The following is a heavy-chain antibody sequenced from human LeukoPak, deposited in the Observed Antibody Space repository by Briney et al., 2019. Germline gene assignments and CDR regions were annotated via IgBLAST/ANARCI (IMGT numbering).Heavy chain of an antibody. CDR2: ISYDGSNK. D-gene: IGHD3-22*01. Sequence: GGSLRLSCAASGFTFTKYSMHWVRQAPGKGLEWVAVISYDGSNKYYADSVKGRFTISRDNSKNTLYLQMNSLRAEDTAVYYCARVGWGTHYYDSSGYGFDIWGQGTMVTVSS. J-gene: IGHJ3*02. CDR3: ARVGWGTHYYDSSGYGFDI. V-gene: IGHV3-30*03. CDR1: GFTFTKYS.